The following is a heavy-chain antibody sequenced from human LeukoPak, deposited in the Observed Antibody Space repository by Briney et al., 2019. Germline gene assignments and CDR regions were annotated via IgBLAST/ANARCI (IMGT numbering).Heavy chain of an antibody. CDR1: GGSIRSSSYY. CDR2: IYYSGST. CDR3: ARMTPYYDILTGYLFDY. Sequence: SETLSLTCTVSGGSIRSSSYYWGWIRQPPGKGLEWIGYIYYSGSTNYNPSLKSRVTISVDTSKNQFSLKLSSVTAADTAVYYCARMTPYYDILTGYLFDYWGQGTLVTVSS. V-gene: IGHV4-61*05. J-gene: IGHJ4*02. D-gene: IGHD3-9*01.